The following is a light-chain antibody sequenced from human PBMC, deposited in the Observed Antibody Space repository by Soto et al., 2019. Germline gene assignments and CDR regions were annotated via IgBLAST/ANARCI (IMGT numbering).Light chain of an antibody. CDR3: CSHTSSSTPNYV. V-gene: IGLV2-14*01. CDR1: SSDVGGYNY. J-gene: IGLJ1*01. Sequence: QSVLKQAASGAGAPGQSITTSYTGNSSDVGGYNYVSWDQQHPGKAPKLMFYDVSERASGVSNRFSCSKSGNTASLTISGLQAEDEADYYCCSHTSSSTPNYVFGIGTKVTVL. CDR2: DVS.